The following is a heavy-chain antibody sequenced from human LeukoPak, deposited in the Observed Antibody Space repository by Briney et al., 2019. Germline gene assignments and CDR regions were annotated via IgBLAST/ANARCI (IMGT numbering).Heavy chain of an antibody. V-gene: IGHV3-48*03. Sequence: GGSLRLSCAASGFTFSSYEMNWVRQAPGKGLEWVSYISSSGSTIYYADSVKGRFTISRDNAKNSLYLQMNSLRAEDTAVYYCARIFGFGEFPDYWGQGALVTVSS. CDR3: ARIFGFGEFPDY. CDR2: ISSSGSTI. CDR1: GFTFSSYE. J-gene: IGHJ4*02. D-gene: IGHD3-10*01.